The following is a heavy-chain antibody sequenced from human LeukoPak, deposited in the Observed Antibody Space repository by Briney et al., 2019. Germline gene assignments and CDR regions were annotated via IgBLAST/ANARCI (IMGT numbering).Heavy chain of an antibody. J-gene: IGHJ4*02. D-gene: IGHD2-21*02. V-gene: IGHV3-9*01. Sequence: GGSLRLSCAASGFTFDDYAMHWVRQAPGKGLEWVSGISWNSGSIGYADSVKGRFTISRDNAKNSLYLQMNSLRAEDTAVYYCARGVTQWAYWGQGTLVTVSS. CDR2: ISWNSGSI. CDR3: ARGVTQWAY. CDR1: GFTFDDYA.